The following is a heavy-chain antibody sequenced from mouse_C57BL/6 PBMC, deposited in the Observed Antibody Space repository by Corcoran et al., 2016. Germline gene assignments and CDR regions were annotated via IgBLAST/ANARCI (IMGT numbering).Heavy chain of an antibody. CDR2: IYPGSGNT. CDR1: GYTLTDHY. D-gene: IGHD2-4*01. V-gene: IGHV1-76*01. J-gene: IGHJ1*03. CDR3: ARWTYDYDDGDWYFDV. Sequence: QVQLKKSEAELVRPGASVRLSGKASGYTLTDHYLNWVEQRPGQGLEWIARIYPGSGNTYYNEKFNGKATLTAEKSSSTAYMQLSSLTSEDSAVYFCARWTYDYDDGDWYFDVWGTGTTVTVSS.